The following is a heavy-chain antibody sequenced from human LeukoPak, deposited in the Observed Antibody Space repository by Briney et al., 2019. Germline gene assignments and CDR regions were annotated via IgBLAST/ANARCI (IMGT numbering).Heavy chain of an antibody. CDR3: SRARVRVRAFRGVVTAYRDYMDV. CDR1: GYIFTTYD. V-gene: IGHV1-8*01. Sequence: ASVKVSCKASGYIFTTYDINWVRQATGPGLELVGGMSLNSGNTAFDQRSQGRVTMTWITSIGTAYTELRGFGTADTAVFYYSRARVRVRAFRGVVTAYRDYMDVWGKGTTVTVSS. CDR2: MSLNSGNT. J-gene: IGHJ6*03. D-gene: IGHD3-10*01.